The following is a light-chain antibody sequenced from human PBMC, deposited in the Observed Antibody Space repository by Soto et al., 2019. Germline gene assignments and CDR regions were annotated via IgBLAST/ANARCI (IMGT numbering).Light chain of an antibody. J-gene: IGLJ1*01. CDR2: EVT. CDR1: SSDIGGYNA. Sequence: SVLTQPASVSGSPGQTITISCTGTSSDIGGYNAVSWYQHHPGKAPKLIIYEVTHRPSGVSDRFSASKSGNTASLTISGLQAEDEADYYCNSFRVSHLYVFGTGTKATVL. CDR3: NSFRVSHLYV. V-gene: IGLV2-14*01.